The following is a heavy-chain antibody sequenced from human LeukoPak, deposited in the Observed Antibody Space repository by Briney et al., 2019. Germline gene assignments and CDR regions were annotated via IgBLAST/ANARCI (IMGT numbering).Heavy chain of an antibody. V-gene: IGHV1-8*03. CDR1: GYTFTSYD. D-gene: IGHD6-13*01. CDR2: MNPNSGNT. CDR3: ARGRYSSSWFRRSYMDV. J-gene: IGHJ6*03. Sequence: GASVKVSCKASGYTFTSYDINWLRQATGQGLEWMGWMNPNSGNTGYAQKFQGRVTITRNTSISTAYMELSSLRSEDTAVYYCARGRYSSSWFRRSYMDVWGKGTTVTVSS.